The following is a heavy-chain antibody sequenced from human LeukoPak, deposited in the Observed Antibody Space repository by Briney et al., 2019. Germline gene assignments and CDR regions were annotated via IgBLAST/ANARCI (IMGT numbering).Heavy chain of an antibody. D-gene: IGHD6-19*01. Sequence: SETLSLTCTVSGGSISSGSYYWSWIRQPAGKGLEWIGRIYTSGSTNYNPSLKSRVTISVETSKNQFSLKLSSVTAADTAVYYCASSSGRYKAYWGQGTLVTVSS. CDR1: GGSISSGSYY. V-gene: IGHV4-61*02. J-gene: IGHJ4*02. CDR2: IYTSGST. CDR3: ASSSGRYKAY.